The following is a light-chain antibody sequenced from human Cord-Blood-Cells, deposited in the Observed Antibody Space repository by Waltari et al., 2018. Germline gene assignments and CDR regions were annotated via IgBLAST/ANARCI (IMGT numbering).Light chain of an antibody. CDR2: EVS. Sequence: QSALTQPASVSGSPGQSITISCTGTSSDVGRYNLVSWYQQHPGKAPKLMIYEVSKRPSGGSNRFSGSKSGNTASLTISGLQAEDEADYYCCSYAGSSTWVFGGGTKLTVL. J-gene: IGLJ3*02. CDR3: CSYAGSSTWV. CDR1: SSDVGRYNL. V-gene: IGLV2-23*02.